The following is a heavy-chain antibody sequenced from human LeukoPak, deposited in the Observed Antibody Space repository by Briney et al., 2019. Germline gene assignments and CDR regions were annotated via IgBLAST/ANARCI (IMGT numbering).Heavy chain of an antibody. CDR1: GGSISSYY. Sequence: PSETLSLTCTVSGGSISSYYWSWIRQPPGKGLEWIGYICYSGSTNYNPSLKSRVTISVDTSKNQFSLKLSSVTAADTAVYYCARDRAERLTPYYGMDVWGQGTTVTVSS. CDR3: ARDRAERLTPYYGMDV. V-gene: IGHV4-59*01. CDR2: ICYSGST. D-gene: IGHD1-1*01. J-gene: IGHJ6*02.